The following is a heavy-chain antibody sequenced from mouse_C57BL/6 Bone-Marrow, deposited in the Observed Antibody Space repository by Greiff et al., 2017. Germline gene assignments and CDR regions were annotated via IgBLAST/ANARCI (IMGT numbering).Heavy chain of an antibody. CDR1: GYTFTSYW. CDR2: INPCGGYT. Sequence: QVQLQQSGAELAKPGASVKLSCKASGYTFTSYWMHWVKQRPGQGLEWIGYINPCGGYTKYNQKFKDKATLTADKSSRTAYMQLSSLTYEDSAVYYSARGSSNCYWCVYWGQGTLVT. J-gene: IGHJ3*01. D-gene: IGHD2-5*01. CDR3: ARGSSNCYWCVY. V-gene: IGHV1-7*01.